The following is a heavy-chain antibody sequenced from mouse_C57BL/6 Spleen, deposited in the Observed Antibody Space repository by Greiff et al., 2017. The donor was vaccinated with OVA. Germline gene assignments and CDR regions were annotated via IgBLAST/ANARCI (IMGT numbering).Heavy chain of an antibody. CDR1: GYTFTDYN. D-gene: IGHD2-1*01. CDR3: ARRSTMGGLYAMDY. Sequence: VQLQQSGPELVKPGASVKMSCKASGYTFTDYNMHWVKQSHGKSLEWIGYINPNNGGTSYNQKFKGKATLTVNQSSSTAYMELRSLTSEDSAVYYCARRSTMGGLYAMDYWGQGTSVTVSS. J-gene: IGHJ4*01. V-gene: IGHV1-22*01. CDR2: INPNNGGT.